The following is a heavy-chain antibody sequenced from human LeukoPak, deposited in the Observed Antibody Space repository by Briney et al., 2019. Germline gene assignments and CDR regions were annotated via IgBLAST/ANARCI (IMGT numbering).Heavy chain of an antibody. CDR2: IKPDGSEE. Sequence: PGGSLRFSCAASGFTFSKYWMTWVRQAPERRLEWVANIKPDGSEEYYVDSVKGRFTISRDNAKSSLYLQMNSLTAEDTAVYYCATRLAMVTVDPFDNWGQGTLVTVST. D-gene: IGHD2-21*02. V-gene: IGHV3-7*01. CDR1: GFTFSKYW. J-gene: IGHJ4*02. CDR3: ATRLAMVTVDPFDN.